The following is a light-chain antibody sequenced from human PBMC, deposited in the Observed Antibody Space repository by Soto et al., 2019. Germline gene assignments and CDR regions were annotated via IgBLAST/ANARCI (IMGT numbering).Light chain of an antibody. CDR1: QSISSW. CDR3: QQYNSYPP. Sequence: DIQMTQSPSTLSASVGDRVTITCRASQSISSWLAWYQQKPGKAPKLLIYKASSLESGVPSRFSGSGSGTEFTLTISSLQPDDFATYYCQQYNSYPPFGQGTKVEIK. J-gene: IGKJ1*01. CDR2: KAS. V-gene: IGKV1-5*03.